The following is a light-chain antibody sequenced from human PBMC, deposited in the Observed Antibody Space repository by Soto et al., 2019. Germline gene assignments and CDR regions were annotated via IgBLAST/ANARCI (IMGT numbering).Light chain of an antibody. CDR2: GAS. J-gene: IGKJ3*01. CDR1: QSVRSSC. V-gene: IGKV3-20*01. Sequence: EIVLPQSPGTLSLSPGERATLSCRASQSVRSSCLACYQQKPGQAPRLPISGASSRATGIPDRFSGSESGTDFTLTISRLEPADFAVFYCQQYVTSPFGPGTKVDIK. CDR3: QQYVTSP.